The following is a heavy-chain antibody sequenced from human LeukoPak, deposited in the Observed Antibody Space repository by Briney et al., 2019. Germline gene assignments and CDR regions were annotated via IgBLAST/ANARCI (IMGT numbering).Heavy chain of an antibody. CDR3: VPVRGVMDPFDP. CDR2: ISAYNGNT. Sequence: ASVKVSCKASGYTFTSYGISWVRQAPGQGLEWMGWISAYNGNTNYAQKLQGRVTMTTDTSTSTAYMELRSLRSDDTAVYYCVPVRGVMDPFDPWGQGTLVTVSS. D-gene: IGHD3-10*01. V-gene: IGHV1-18*01. CDR1: GYTFTSYG. J-gene: IGHJ5*02.